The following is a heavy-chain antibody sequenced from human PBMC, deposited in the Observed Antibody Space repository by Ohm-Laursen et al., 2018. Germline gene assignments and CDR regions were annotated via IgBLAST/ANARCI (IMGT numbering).Heavy chain of an antibody. Sequence: SLRLSCTASGFTFSDYYMSWIRQAPGKGLEWVSYISSSGSTIYYADSVKGRFTISRDNAKNSLYLQMNSLRAEDTAVYYCAKDLSGSYYFDRGYYYGMDVWGQGITVTVSS. CDR1: GFTFSDYY. J-gene: IGHJ6*02. V-gene: IGHV3-11*01. CDR2: ISSSGSTI. CDR3: AKDLSGSYYFDRGYYYGMDV. D-gene: IGHD1-26*01.